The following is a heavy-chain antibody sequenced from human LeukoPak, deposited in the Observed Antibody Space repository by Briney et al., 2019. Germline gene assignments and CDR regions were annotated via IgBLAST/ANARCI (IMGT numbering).Heavy chain of an antibody. Sequence: GGSLRLSCAASAFSFSSFAMTWVRQAPGKGLEWVSGIHGSGVTTYYADSVKGRFTISRDNSRKMLYLQMNSLRVEDTAVYYCAKAMLWFGDPGDAFDIWGQGTMVTVPS. D-gene: IGHD3-10*01. CDR2: IHGSGVTT. J-gene: IGHJ3*02. V-gene: IGHV3-23*01. CDR3: AKAMLWFGDPGDAFDI. CDR1: AFSFSSFA.